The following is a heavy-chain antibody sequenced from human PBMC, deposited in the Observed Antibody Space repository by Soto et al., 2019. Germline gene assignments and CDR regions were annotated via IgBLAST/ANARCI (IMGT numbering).Heavy chain of an antibody. CDR2: ISSSSSYI. Sequence: GGSLSLSCAASGFTFSSYSMNWVRQAPGKGLEWVSSISSSSSYIYYADSVKGRLTISRDNAKNSLYLQMNSLRAEDTAVYYCARDEQWLVLTWGQGTLVTVSS. CDR1: GFTFSSYS. CDR3: ARDEQWLVLT. V-gene: IGHV3-21*01. D-gene: IGHD6-19*01. J-gene: IGHJ5*02.